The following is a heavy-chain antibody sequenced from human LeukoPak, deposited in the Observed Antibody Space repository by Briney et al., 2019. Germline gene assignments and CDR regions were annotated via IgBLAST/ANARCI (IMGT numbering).Heavy chain of an antibody. Sequence: ASVKVSCKASGYTFTSYDINWVRQATGQGLEWMGWMNPNSGNTGYAQKFQGRVTITRSTSISTAYMELSSLRSEDTAVYYCARGIGYDSSGNDAFDIWGQGTMVTVSS. CDR1: GYTFTSYD. CDR2: MNPNSGNT. V-gene: IGHV1-8*03. J-gene: IGHJ3*02. CDR3: ARGIGYDSSGNDAFDI. D-gene: IGHD3-22*01.